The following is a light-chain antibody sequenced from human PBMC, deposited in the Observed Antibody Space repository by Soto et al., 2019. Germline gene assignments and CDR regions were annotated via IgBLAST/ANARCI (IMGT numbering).Light chain of an antibody. CDR3: SAYTTTSTLI. CDR2: EVN. V-gene: IGLV2-14*01. CDR1: SSDVGGYVY. Sequence: QSALTQPASVSGSPGQSVTISCTGTSSDVGGYVYVSWYQQHPGTAPKLMLYEVNNRPSGVSNRFSGSKSGNTASLIISGLHSEDEADYYCSAYTTTSTLIFGTGTKVTVL. J-gene: IGLJ1*01.